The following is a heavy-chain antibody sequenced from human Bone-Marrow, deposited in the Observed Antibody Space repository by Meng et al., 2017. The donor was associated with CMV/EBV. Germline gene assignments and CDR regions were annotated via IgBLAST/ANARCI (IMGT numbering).Heavy chain of an antibody. CDR1: GYTFTSYD. CDR3: ARGPGYCGGDCYSRWFDP. Sequence: ASVKVSCKASGYTFTSYDINWVRQATGQGLEWMGWMNPNSGNTGYAQKFQGRVTITRNTSISTAYMELSSLRSEDTAVYYCARGPGYCGGDCYSRWFDPWGQGTLVTVSS. D-gene: IGHD2-21*01. CDR2: MNPNSGNT. V-gene: IGHV1-8*03. J-gene: IGHJ5*02.